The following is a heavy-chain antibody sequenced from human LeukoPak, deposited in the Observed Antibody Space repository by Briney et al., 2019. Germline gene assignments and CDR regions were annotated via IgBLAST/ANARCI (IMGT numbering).Heavy chain of an antibody. CDR3: AKPQRPGGFGLIDAFDI. CDR2: ISWNSGSI. Sequence: GRSLRLSCAASGFTFDDYAMHWVRQAPGKGMEWVSGISWNSGSIGYADSVKGRFTISRDNAKNSLYLQMNSLRAEDMALDYCAKPQRPGGFGLIDAFDIWGQGTMVTVSS. CDR1: GFTFDDYA. V-gene: IGHV3-9*03. J-gene: IGHJ3*02. D-gene: IGHD3-3*01.